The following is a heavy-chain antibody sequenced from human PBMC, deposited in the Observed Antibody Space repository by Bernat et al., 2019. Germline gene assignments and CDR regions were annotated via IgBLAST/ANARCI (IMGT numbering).Heavy chain of an antibody. CDR2: IYSGGST. CDR1: GFTVSSNY. J-gene: IGHJ5*02. V-gene: IGHV3-53*05. CDR3: ARGGSSSANNWFDP. Sequence: EVQLVETGGGLIQPGGSLRLSCAASGFTVSSNYMSWVRQAPGKGLEWVSVIYSGGSTYYADSVKGRFTIARDNSKNTLYLQMNGLGAEDAAVYYCARGGSSSANNWFDPWGQGTLVTVSS. D-gene: IGHD6-6*01.